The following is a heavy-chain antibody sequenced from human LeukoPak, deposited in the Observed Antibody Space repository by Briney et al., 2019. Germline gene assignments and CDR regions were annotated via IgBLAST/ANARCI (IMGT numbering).Heavy chain of an antibody. CDR2: INPNSGGT. Sequence: GASVKVSCKASGYTFTGYYMHWVRQAPGQGLEWMGWINPNSGGTNYAQKFQGRVTMTRDTSISTAYMELSSLRSEDTAVYYCAIGYSYGSDNWFDPWGQGTLVTVSS. J-gene: IGHJ5*02. V-gene: IGHV1-2*02. CDR3: AIGYSYGSDNWFDP. D-gene: IGHD5-18*01. CDR1: GYTFTGYY.